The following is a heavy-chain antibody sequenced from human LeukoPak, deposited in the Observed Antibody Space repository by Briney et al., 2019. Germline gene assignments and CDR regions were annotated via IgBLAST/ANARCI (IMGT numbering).Heavy chain of an antibody. CDR2: ISGSSSYK. J-gene: IGHJ4*02. V-gene: IGHV3-21*06. CDR3: AREKMRGYSGSGSYFNAPDY. D-gene: IGHD3-10*01. CDR1: GFTFSSYS. Sequence: GGSLRLSCAASGFTFSSYSMNWVRQAPGKGLEWVSSISGSSSYKYYADSVKGRFSISRDNAKNSLYLQMNSLRAEDTAVYYCAREKMRGYSGSGSYFNAPDYWGQGSLVTVSS.